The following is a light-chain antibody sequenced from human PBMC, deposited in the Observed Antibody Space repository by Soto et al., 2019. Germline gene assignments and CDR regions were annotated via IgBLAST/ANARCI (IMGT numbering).Light chain of an antibody. CDR3: SSYTRSSTLV. CDR1: SSDVGGYHY. V-gene: IGLV2-14*01. Sequence: QSALTQPASVSGSPGQSITISCTGTSSDVGGYHYVSWYQQHPGKAPKLMIYDVSNRPSGVSNRFSGSQSGNTASLTISGLQAEDEADYYCSSYTRSSTLVFGGGTKLTVL. J-gene: IGLJ2*01. CDR2: DVS.